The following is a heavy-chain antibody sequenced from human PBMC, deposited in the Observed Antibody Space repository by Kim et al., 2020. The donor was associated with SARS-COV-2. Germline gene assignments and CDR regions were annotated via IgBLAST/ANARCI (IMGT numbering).Heavy chain of an antibody. CDR3: AKDRLWYYYDSSGYYFDY. CDR2: ISGSGGST. CDR1: GFTFSSYA. Sequence: GGSLRLSCAASGFTFSSYAMSWVRQAPGKGLEWVSAISGSGGSTYYADSVNGRFTISRDNSKNTLYLQMNSLRAEDTAVYYCAKDRLWYYYDSSGYYFDYWGQGTLVTVSS. V-gene: IGHV3-23*01. J-gene: IGHJ4*02. D-gene: IGHD3-22*01.